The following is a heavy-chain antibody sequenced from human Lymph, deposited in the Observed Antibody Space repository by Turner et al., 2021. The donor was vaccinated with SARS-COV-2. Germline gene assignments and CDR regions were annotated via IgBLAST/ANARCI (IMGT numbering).Heavy chain of an antibody. CDR2: ISSSGSTI. CDR3: AREPLVVVTAGFDY. D-gene: IGHD2-21*02. Sequence: EVQLVESGGGLVQPGESLRLSCSASGFTFSSYEMNWVRQAPGKGLEWVSYISSSGSTIYYADSVKGRFTISRDNAKNSLYLQMNSLRAEDTAVYYCAREPLVVVTAGFDYWGQGTLVTVSS. CDR1: GFTFSSYE. V-gene: IGHV3-48*03. J-gene: IGHJ4*02.